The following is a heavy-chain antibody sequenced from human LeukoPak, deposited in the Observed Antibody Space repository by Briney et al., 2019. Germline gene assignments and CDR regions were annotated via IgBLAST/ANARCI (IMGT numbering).Heavy chain of an antibody. CDR2: IKSNTDGGTT. J-gene: IGHJ4*02. CDR1: GFTFRNAW. D-gene: IGHD1-26*01. CDR3: TAIGSYGPLFDY. V-gene: IGHV3-15*01. Sequence: GGSLRLSCAASGFTFRNAWMSWVRQAPGRGLEWVGRIKSNTDGGTTDYAAPVKGRFTVSRDDSKDTLYLQMNSLKTEDTAVYFCTAIGSYGPLFDYWGQGTLVTVSS.